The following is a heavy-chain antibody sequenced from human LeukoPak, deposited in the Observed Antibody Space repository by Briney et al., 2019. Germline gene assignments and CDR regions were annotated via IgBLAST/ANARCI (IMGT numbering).Heavy chain of an antibody. CDR3: AKTYVWGSYAFDI. Sequence: GGSLRLSCAASGFTFSSYGMHWVRHAPGKGLELVAFIRCEGSNKYYADSVKGRFTISRDNSKNTLYLQMNSLRAEDTAVYYCAKTYVWGSYAFDIWGQGTMVTVSS. D-gene: IGHD3-16*01. V-gene: IGHV3-30*02. CDR2: IRCEGSNK. CDR1: GFTFSSYG. J-gene: IGHJ3*02.